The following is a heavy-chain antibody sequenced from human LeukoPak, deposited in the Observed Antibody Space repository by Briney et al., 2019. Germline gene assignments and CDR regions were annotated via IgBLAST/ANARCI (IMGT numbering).Heavy chain of an antibody. J-gene: IGHJ4*02. D-gene: IGHD4-17*01. CDR3: VREGALMTTVTTAFEY. V-gene: IGHV3-23*01. CDR2: ISGSGGST. CDR1: GFTFSSYA. Sequence: GGSLRLSCAASGFTFSSYAMSWVRQAPGKGLEWVSAISGSGGSTYYADSVKGRFTISRDNSKNTLYLQMNSLRAEDTAVYYCVREGALMTTVTTAFEYWGQGILVTVSS.